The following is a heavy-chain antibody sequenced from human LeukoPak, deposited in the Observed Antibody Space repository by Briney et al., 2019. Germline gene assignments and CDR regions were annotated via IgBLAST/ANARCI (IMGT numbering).Heavy chain of an antibody. CDR1: GGTFSSYA. CDR2: IIPIFGTA. D-gene: IGHD1-26*01. V-gene: IGHV1-69*05. J-gene: IGHJ3*02. Sequence: GASVKVSXKASGGTFSSYAISWVRQAHGQGLEWMGGIIPIFGTANYAQKFQGRVTITTDESTSTAYMELSSLRSEDTAVYYCASQRGPVIYSGSPGAFDIWGQGTMVTVSS. CDR3: ASQRGPVIYSGSPGAFDI.